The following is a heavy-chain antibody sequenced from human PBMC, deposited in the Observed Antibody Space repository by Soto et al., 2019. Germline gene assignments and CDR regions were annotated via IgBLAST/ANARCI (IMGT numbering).Heavy chain of an antibody. CDR2: IYYTGST. CDR1: GGSISSYF. V-gene: IGHV4-59*01. Sequence: SETLSLTCAASGGSISSYFWSWIRQPPGKGLEWIGYIYYTGSTNYNPSLKSRVTISVDTSKNQFSLQLSSVTAADTAVYYCARRYGGNFDYWGQGTLVTVSS. D-gene: IGHD1-26*01. J-gene: IGHJ4*02. CDR3: ARRYGGNFDY.